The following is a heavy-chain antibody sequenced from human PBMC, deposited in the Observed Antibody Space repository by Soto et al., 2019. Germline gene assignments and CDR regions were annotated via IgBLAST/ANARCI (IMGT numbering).Heavy chain of an antibody. V-gene: IGHV3-11*06. CDR2: SSNSGTFS. Sequence: AGGSLRLSCEGSGFTFSDYYISWIRQAPGKGLEWISYSSNSGTFSRYADSVKGRFSISRDNTKNLLYLQMNSLRAEDTAVYYCARSGDNYNRLDYWGQGTPVTGSS. D-gene: IGHD1-1*01. CDR3: ARSGDNYNRLDY. CDR1: GFTFSDYY. J-gene: IGHJ4*02.